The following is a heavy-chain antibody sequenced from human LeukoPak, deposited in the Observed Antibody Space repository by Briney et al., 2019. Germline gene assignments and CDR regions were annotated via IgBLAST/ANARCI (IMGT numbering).Heavy chain of an antibody. CDR1: GFTFSSYA. V-gene: IGHV3-23*01. CDR2: ISGGGGST. D-gene: IGHD2-2*01. J-gene: IGHJ5*02. CDR3: EKDEQGYCSRTSCYRWFDP. Sequence: GGSLRLSCAASGFTFSSYAMSWVRQAPGKGLEWVSAISGGGGSTNYADSVKGRLTISRDNSKNTLYLQMNSLRAEDTAVYYCEKDEQGYCSRTSCYRWFDPWGQGTLVTVSS.